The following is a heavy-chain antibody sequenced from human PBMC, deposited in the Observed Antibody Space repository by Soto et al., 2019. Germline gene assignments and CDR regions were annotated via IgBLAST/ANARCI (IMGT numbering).Heavy chain of an antibody. CDR1: GFTFSSYG. V-gene: IGHV3-30*18. Sequence: QVQLVESGGGVVQPGRSLRLSCAASGFTFSSYGMHWVRQAPGKGLEWVAVISYDGSNKYYADSVKGRFTISRDNSKNTLYLQMNSLRAEDTAVYYCAKDFLSDKVATYYYGMDVWGQGTTVTVSS. J-gene: IGHJ6*02. CDR3: AKDFLSDKVATYYYGMDV. CDR2: ISYDGSNK. D-gene: IGHD5-12*01.